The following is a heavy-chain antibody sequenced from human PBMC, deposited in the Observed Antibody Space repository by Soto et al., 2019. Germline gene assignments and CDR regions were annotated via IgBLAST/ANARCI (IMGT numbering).Heavy chain of an antibody. CDR3: AHYTTDTYFDV. J-gene: IGHJ6*04. Sequence: QITLKESSPTLVKPTQTLTLTCSFSGFSLYTGGVGVGWIRQPPGKALEWLALLYWDDTRRYNPSLKNTLTFAKDTSENQVVLTVTDMGPVDTGTYFCAHYTTDTYFDVWGKGATVTVSS. D-gene: IGHD1-1*01. CDR1: GFSLYTGGVG. CDR2: LYWDDTR. V-gene: IGHV2-5*02.